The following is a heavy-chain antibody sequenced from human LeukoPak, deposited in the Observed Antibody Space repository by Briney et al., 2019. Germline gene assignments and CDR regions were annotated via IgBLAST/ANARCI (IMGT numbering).Heavy chain of an antibody. V-gene: IGHV3-23*01. J-gene: IGHJ4*02. CDR2: ISGSGGST. Sequence: TGGSLRLSCAASGFTFSSYAMSWVRQAPGKGLEWVSAISGSGGSTYYADSVKGRFTISRDNSKNTLYLQMNSLRAEDTAVYYCARAQYYYDSSGLDYWGQGTLVTVSS. CDR3: ARAQYYYDSSGLDY. CDR1: GFTFSSYA. D-gene: IGHD3-22*01.